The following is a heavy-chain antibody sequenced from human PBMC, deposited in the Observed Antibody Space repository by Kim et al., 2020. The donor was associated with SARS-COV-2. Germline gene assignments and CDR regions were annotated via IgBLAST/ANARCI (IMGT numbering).Heavy chain of an antibody. J-gene: IGHJ4*02. D-gene: IGHD3-3*01. Sequence: SVKGRFTISRDNAKNSLYLQMNSLGAEDTAVYYCAVGDDFWSGYDPKLDYWGQGTLVTVSS. V-gene: IGHV3-48*03. CDR3: AVGDDFWSGYDPKLDY.